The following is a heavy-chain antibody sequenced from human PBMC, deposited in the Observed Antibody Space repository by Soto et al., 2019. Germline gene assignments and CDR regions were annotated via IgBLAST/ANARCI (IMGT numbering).Heavy chain of an antibody. D-gene: IGHD2-15*01. V-gene: IGHV1-18*01. J-gene: IGHJ4*02. CDR1: GYTLTNYA. CDR3: ARDCTGGSCFCIC. CDR2: INTYNGNS. Sequence: QVQLVQSAAEVKKPGASVKVSCKASGYTLTNYAISWVRQAPGQGPEWMGWINTYNGNSNYAQKFQGRVTMTTDTSDNTDYMELRSLTSDDTAVDYCARDCTGGSCFCICWGQGTLVSVSS.